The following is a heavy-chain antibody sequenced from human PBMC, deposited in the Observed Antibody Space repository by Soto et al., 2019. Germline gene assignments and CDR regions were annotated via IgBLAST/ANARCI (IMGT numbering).Heavy chain of an antibody. J-gene: IGHJ5*02. CDR1: RYTFTSYA. D-gene: IGHD6-13*01. Sequence: SVKVSCKAFRYTFTSYAIHWVRQAPGQRLEWMGGIIPIFGTANYAQKFQGRVTITADESTSTAYMELSSLRSEDTAVYYCARHKTIGAAAGKGWFDPWGQGTLVNVSS. CDR3: ARHKTIGAAAGKGWFDP. CDR2: IIPIFGTA. V-gene: IGHV1-69*13.